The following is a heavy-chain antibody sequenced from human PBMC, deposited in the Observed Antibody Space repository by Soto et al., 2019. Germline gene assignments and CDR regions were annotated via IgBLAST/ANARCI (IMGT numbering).Heavy chain of an antibody. CDR3: ARHSPPFFYGSGPWDV. CDR2: ISTYNGDT. CDR1: GYTFTRSG. Sequence: ASVKVSCKASGYTFTRSGSSWVRQAPGQGLEWMGWISTYNGDTNYAQTFQGRVTMTTDTSTSTVHMEVRSLRSDDTAVYYCARHSPPFFYGSGPWDVWGQGTTVTVSS. D-gene: IGHD3-10*01. V-gene: IGHV1-18*01. J-gene: IGHJ6*02.